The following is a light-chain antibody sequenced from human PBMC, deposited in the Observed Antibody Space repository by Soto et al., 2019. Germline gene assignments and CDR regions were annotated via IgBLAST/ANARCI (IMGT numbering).Light chain of an antibody. J-gene: IGKJ1*01. CDR3: QQYGSSYWT. CDR2: GIS. Sequence: EIVLTQSPCTLSLSPGERSTLSCMSSHTISSSYLAWYQQKPGQAPRLLMYGISRRATGIPDRFSGSGSGTDFTLTISRLEPEDFGVYYCQQYGSSYWTFGQGTKVHI. V-gene: IGKV3-20*01. CDR1: HTISSSY.